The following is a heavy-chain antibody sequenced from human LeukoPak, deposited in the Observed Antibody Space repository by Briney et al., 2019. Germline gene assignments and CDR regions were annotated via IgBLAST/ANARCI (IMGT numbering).Heavy chain of an antibody. D-gene: IGHD3-10*01. CDR1: GFTFSSYS. J-gene: IGHJ4*02. CDR2: ISSSSSYI. Sequence: PGGSLRLSCAASGFTFSSYSMNWVRQAPGKGLEWVLSISSSSSYIYYADSVKGRFTISRDNAKNSLYLQMNSLRAEDTAVYYCARLHGLGSFFGYWGQGTLLTVSS. V-gene: IGHV3-21*01. CDR3: ARLHGLGSFFGY.